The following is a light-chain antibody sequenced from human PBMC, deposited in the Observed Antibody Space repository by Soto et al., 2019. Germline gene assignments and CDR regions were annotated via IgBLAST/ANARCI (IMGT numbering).Light chain of an antibody. J-gene: IGKJ4*01. CDR1: QGISSS. Sequence: DIQLPQSPSFLSASVGHRVTITCRASQGISSSLAWYQQKPGEAPKLLIYAASTLQSGVPSRFSGSGYGTEFTLVVSGLTPEYFATYYGQHLSSYPLSVDGGTKVEIK. CDR3: QHLSSYPLS. CDR2: AAS. V-gene: IGKV1-9*01.